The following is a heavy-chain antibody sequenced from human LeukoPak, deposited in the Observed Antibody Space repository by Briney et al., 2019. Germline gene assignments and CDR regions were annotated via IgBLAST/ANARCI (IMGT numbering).Heavy chain of an antibody. CDR2: IYTSGST. CDR1: GGSISSYY. V-gene: IGHV4-4*07. Sequence: PSETLSLTCTVSGGSISSYYWSWIRRPAGKGLEWIGRIYTSGSTNYNPSLKSRVTISVDKSKNQFSLKLSSVTAADTAVYYCARDFYYYDSSGYLAYFDLWGRGTLVTVSS. CDR3: ARDFYYYDSSGYLAYFDL. D-gene: IGHD3-22*01. J-gene: IGHJ2*01.